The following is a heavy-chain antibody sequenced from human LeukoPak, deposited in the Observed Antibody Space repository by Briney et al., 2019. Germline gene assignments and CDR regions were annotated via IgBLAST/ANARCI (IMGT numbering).Heavy chain of an antibody. CDR3: ARSNVYSPRGGFDI. J-gene: IGHJ3*02. CDR1: GYSLTNYY. CDR2: INPSGGST. Sequence: ASVKVSCKASGYSLTNYYIHWVRQAPGQGLEWMGMINPSGGSTSYAQKFQGRVTMTRDTSTSTVYMDLSSLRSDDTAVYYCARSNVYSPRGGFDIWGQGTMVTVSS. V-gene: IGHV1-46*01. D-gene: IGHD5/OR15-5a*01.